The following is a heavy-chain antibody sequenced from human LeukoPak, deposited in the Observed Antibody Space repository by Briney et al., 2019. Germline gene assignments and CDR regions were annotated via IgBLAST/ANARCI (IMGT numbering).Heavy chain of an antibody. V-gene: IGHV4-59*01. D-gene: IGHD6-19*01. CDR3: ARARRAGVDY. CDR2: IYYSGST. CDR1: GGSISSYY. J-gene: IGHJ4*02. Sequence: SETLSLTCTVPGGSISSYYWSWIRQPPGKGLEWIGYIYYSGSTNYNPSLKSRVTISVDTSKNQFSLKLSSVTAADTAVYYCARARRAGVDYWGQGTLVTVSS.